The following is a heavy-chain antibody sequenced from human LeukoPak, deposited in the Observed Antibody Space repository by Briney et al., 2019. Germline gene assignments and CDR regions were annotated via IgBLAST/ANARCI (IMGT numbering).Heavy chain of an antibody. CDR2: IIPIFGTA. V-gene: IGHV1-69*06. J-gene: IGHJ3*02. CDR1: GGTFSSYA. CDR3: AKTLYGSGSPNAFDI. Sequence: ASVKVSCKASGGTFSSYAISWVRQAPGQGLEWMGGIIPIFGTANYAQKFQGRVTITADKSTSTAYMELSSLRAEDMALYYCAKTLYGSGSPNAFDIWGQGTMVTVSS. D-gene: IGHD3-10*01.